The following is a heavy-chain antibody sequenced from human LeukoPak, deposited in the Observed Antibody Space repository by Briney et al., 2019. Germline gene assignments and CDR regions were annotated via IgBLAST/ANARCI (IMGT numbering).Heavy chain of an antibody. Sequence: SETLSLTCTVSGGSISPYYWSWVRQPPGKGLEWIAYIFYNGNTNYNPSLKSRVTISLDTSKKQVSLKVSSVTAADTAVYYCAKDGAAAGPHWRLDYYYMDVWGKGTTVTVSS. CDR3: AKDGAAAGPHWRLDYYYMDV. V-gene: IGHV4-59*01. D-gene: IGHD6-13*01. CDR2: IFYNGNT. J-gene: IGHJ6*03. CDR1: GGSISPYY.